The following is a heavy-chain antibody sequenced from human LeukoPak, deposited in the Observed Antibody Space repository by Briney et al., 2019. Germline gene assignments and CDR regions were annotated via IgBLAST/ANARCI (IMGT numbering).Heavy chain of an antibody. CDR3: AREEDSSSSAGIDY. V-gene: IGHV4-39*07. CDR2: IYYSGST. D-gene: IGHD6-6*01. Sequence: SKTLSLTCTVSGGSISSSSYYWGWIRQPPGKGLEWVGSIYYSGSTYYNPSLKSRVTISVDTSKNQFSLKLSSVTAADTAVYYCAREEDSSSSAGIDYWGQGTLVTVSS. J-gene: IGHJ4*02. CDR1: GGSISSSSYY.